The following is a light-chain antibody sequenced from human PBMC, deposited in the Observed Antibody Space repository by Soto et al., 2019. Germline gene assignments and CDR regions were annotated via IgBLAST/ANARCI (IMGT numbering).Light chain of an antibody. Sequence: QPVLTQPPSASGTPGQRVTISCSGSSSNIGSNTVNWYQQLPGTAPKLLIYSNNQRPSGVPDRFSGSKSGTSASLAISGLQSKDEADYYCAAWDDSLNGSVVFGGGTKLTVL. CDR1: SSNIGSNT. V-gene: IGLV1-44*01. CDR3: AAWDDSLNGSVV. J-gene: IGLJ2*01. CDR2: SNN.